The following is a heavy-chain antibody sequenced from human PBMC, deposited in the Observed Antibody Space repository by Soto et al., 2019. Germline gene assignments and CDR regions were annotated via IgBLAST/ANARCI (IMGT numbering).Heavy chain of an antibody. D-gene: IGHD3-10*01. CDR2: IYYSGST. CDR1: GGSISSGGYY. Sequence: QVQLQESGPGLVKPSQTLSLTCTVSGGSISSGGYYWSWIRQHPGKGLEWIGYIYYSGSTYYNPSLKSRVTIPVDTSKNQFSLKLSSVTAADTAVYYCARDRYGSGSPPFDYWGQGTLVTVSS. CDR3: ARDRYGSGSPPFDY. J-gene: IGHJ4*02. V-gene: IGHV4-31*03.